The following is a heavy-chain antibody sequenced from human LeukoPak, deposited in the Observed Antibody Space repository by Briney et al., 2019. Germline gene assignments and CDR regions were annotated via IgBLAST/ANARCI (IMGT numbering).Heavy chain of an antibody. CDR2: IRFGGNYK. CDR3: AKMFGEYYYYMDV. D-gene: IGHD3-10*02. J-gene: IGHJ6*03. Sequence: PGGSLRLSCAASGFTFSNYGMHWVRQAPGKGLEWVAFIRFGGNYKYYADDVKGRFTISRYTSKITLYLHMNSLRVEDTAVYYCAKMFGEYYYYMDVWGKGTTVTISS. V-gene: IGHV3-30*02. CDR1: GFTFSNYG.